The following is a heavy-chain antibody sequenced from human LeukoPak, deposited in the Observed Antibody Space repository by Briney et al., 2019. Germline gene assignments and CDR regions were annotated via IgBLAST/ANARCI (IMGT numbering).Heavy chain of an antibody. CDR3: ARDPPVDFWSGYGAFDI. CDR2: IYTSGST. J-gene: IGHJ3*02. V-gene: IGHV4-4*07. D-gene: IGHD3-3*01. CDR1: GGSISSYY. Sequence: WETLSLTCTASGGSISSYYWSWIRQPAGKGLEWIGRIYTSGSTNYNPSPKSRVTMSVDTSKNQFSLKLSSVTAADTAVYYCARDPPVDFWSGYGAFDIWGQGTMVTVSS.